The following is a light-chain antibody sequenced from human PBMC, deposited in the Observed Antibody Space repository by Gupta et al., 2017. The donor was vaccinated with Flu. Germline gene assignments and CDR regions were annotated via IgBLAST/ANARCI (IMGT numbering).Light chain of an antibody. Sequence: EVVMTQSPATLSVSPGERATLSCRAGQSISSNLAWYQQKPGQAPRLLIYDASTRATGIPASFSGSGSGTEFTLTINSLQSEDFAVYYCYQYNGRPPLTFGGGTRVEIK. V-gene: IGKV3-15*01. J-gene: IGKJ4*01. CDR1: QSISSN. CDR2: DAS. CDR3: YQYNGRPPLT.